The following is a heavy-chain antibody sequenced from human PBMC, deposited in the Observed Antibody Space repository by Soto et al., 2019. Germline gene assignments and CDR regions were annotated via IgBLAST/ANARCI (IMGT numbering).Heavy chain of an antibody. J-gene: IGHJ4*02. Sequence: PGESLNISCKGSGYSFTRCWIGWVRQMPGKGLEWMGIIYPRDSDTRYSPSFQGQVTISADKSISTAYLQWSSLKASDTAMYYCARVRESTAAFDYWGQGTLVSVSS. V-gene: IGHV5-51*01. CDR1: GYSFTRCW. CDR2: IYPRDSDT. CDR3: ARVRESTAAFDY. D-gene: IGHD2-8*02.